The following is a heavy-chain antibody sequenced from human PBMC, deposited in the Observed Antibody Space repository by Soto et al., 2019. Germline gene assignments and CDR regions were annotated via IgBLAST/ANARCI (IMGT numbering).Heavy chain of an antibody. D-gene: IGHD1-26*01. CDR3: AKDGSELLLFYFDY. V-gene: IGHV3-30*02. CDR1: VSTFSNYG. CDR2: IAYDGSNR. Sequence: GGSLRLSCAASVSTFSNYGMHWVRQAPGKGLEWVALIAYDGSNRYYADSVKGRFTISRDNSKNTVYLQMNSLRVEDTAVYYCAKDGSELLLFYFDYWGQGTPVTVSS. J-gene: IGHJ4*02.